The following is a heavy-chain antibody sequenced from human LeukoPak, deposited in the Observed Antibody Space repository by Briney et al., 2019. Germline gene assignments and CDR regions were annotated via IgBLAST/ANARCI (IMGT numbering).Heavy chain of an antibody. CDR1: GGSFSGYY. J-gene: IGHJ4*02. Sequence: KPSETLSLTCAVYGGSFSGYYWSWIRQPPGKGLEWIGKINHSGSTNYNPSLKSRVTISVDTSKNQFSLKLSSVTAADTAVYYCASGTWGPFDYWGQGTLVTVSS. CDR3: ASGTWGPFDY. V-gene: IGHV4-34*01. D-gene: IGHD3-16*01. CDR2: INHSGST.